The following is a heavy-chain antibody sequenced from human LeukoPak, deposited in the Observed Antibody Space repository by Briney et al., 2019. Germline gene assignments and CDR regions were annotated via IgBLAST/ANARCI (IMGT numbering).Heavy chain of an antibody. V-gene: IGHV3-21*01. CDR2: ISSSSSYI. Sequence: GGSLRLSRAASGFTFSSYSMNWVRQAPGKGLEWVSSISSSSSYIYCADSVKGRFTISRDNAKNSLYLQMNSLRAEDTAVYYCARVSGYAFDIWGQGTMVTVSS. J-gene: IGHJ3*02. CDR1: GFTFSSYS. CDR3: ARVSGYAFDI.